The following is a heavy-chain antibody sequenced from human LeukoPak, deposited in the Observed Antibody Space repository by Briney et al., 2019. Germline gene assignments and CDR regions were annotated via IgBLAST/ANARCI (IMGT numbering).Heavy chain of an antibody. D-gene: IGHD3-10*01. J-gene: IGHJ6*03. CDR2: ISGSGDDT. CDR1: GFTFNSYA. Sequence: GGPLRLSCAASGFTFNSYAMSWVRQAPGKGLEWVSAISGSGDDTYYADSVKGRFTISRDNAKNSLYLQMNSLRAEDTAVYYCARVGITMVRGVMGYYYYYYMDVWGKGTTVTISS. V-gene: IGHV3-23*01. CDR3: ARVGITMVRGVMGYYYYYYMDV.